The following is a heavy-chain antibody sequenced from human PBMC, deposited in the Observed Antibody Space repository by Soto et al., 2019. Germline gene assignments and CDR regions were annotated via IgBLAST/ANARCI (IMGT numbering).Heavy chain of an antibody. D-gene: IGHD3-10*01. CDR2: LYYSGST. CDR3: ASEPRDFISSGGLDV. Sequence: QVQLQESGPGLVKPSEALSLTCTVSGGSVNSDSYYWTWIRQPPGKRLEWIGSLYYSGSTNYNPTLNIRVSVTVDTSKNQFALKLSSVTAADTAVYFCASEPRDFISSGGLDVWSQGFRVTVS. V-gene: IGHV4-61*01. J-gene: IGHJ6*02. CDR1: GGSVNSDSYY.